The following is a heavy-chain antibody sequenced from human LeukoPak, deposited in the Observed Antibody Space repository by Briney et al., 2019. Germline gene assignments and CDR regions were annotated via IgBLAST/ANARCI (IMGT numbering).Heavy chain of an antibody. CDR2: LNWNGGST. CDR3: ARDPGRTRYDY. V-gene: IGHV3-20*04. Sequence: GGSLRLSCAASGFTFDDYAMSWVRQVPGKGLEWVSGLNWNGGSTGYADSVQGRFTISRDNAKNSLYLQMNSLRDEDTAVYYCARDPGRTRYDYWGQGTLVTVSS. J-gene: IGHJ4*02. CDR1: GFTFDDYA.